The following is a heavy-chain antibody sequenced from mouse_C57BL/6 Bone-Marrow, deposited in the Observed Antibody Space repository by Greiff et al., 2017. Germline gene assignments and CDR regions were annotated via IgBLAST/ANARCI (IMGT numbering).Heavy chain of an antibody. Sequence: DVLLVESEGGLVQPGSSMKLSCTASGFTFSDYYMAWVRQVPEKGLEWVANINYDGSSTYYLDSLKCSFIISRDNAKNFLYVQMSSLKSEDTATCDCARECYGIYIDVWGTGTTITVTA. CDR1: GFTFSDYY. V-gene: IGHV5-16*01. D-gene: IGHD1-1*01. CDR2: INYDGSST. CDR3: ARECYGIYIDV. J-gene: IGHJ1*03.